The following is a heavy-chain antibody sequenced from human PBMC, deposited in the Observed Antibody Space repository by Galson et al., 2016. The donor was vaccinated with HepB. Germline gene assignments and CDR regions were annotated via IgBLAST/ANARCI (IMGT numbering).Heavy chain of an antibody. V-gene: IGHV4-39*01. CDR1: GASIISGDYY. CDR2: IYYNGNT. D-gene: IGHD3/OR15-3a*01. J-gene: IGHJ4*02. CDR3: ARRGGFGLTFDS. Sequence: ETLSLTCNVSGASIISGDYYWGWIRQPPGKGLEWIGHIYYNGNTHSSPSLKSRVTISVDTSNNQFSLELNSVTAADPAVYYCARRGGFGLTFDSWGQGMLVTVSS.